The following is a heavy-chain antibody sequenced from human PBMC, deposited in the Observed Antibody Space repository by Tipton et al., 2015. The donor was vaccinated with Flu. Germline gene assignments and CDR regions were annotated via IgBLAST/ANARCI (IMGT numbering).Heavy chain of an antibody. D-gene: IGHD2-2*02. J-gene: IGHJ4*02. Sequence: VQLVQSGAEVKKPGESLKISCQASGYDFTHRWIGWVRQRPGKGLEWMGNIYPADADTTYSPSFQGRVTISADKSSSTAYLQWSSLKASGTAMYYCARQDCSSSTCYIDYWGQGTLVTVSS. V-gene: IGHV5-51*01. CDR2: IYPADADT. CDR1: GYDFTHRW. CDR3: ARQDCSSSTCYIDY.